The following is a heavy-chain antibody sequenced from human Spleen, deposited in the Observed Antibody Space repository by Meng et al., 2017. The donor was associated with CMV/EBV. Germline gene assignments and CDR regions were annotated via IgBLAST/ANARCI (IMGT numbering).Heavy chain of an antibody. Sequence: LKISCLVSGFTFRSYAMHWVRQAPGKGLEWVAVISYDGKSKDYADSVTGRFTISRDNSKNTLSLQMSSLRVDDTAVYYCARDLGTAAGIGWGQGTLVTVSS. V-gene: IGHV3-30*04. J-gene: IGHJ4*01. CDR2: ISYDGKSK. D-gene: IGHD6-13*01. CDR3: ARDLGTAAGIG. CDR1: GFTFRSYA.